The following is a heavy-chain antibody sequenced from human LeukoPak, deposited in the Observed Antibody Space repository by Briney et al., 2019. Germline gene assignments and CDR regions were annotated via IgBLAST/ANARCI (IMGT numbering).Heavy chain of an antibody. J-gene: IGHJ6*02. CDR3: ARSNGDYGGYYYGMDV. CDR2: IKQDGSEK. D-gene: IGHD4-17*01. CDR1: GFTFSSYG. Sequence: GRSLRLSCAASGFTFSSYGMHWVRQAPGKGLEWVANIKQDGSEKYYVDSVKGRFTISRDNTKNSLYLQMNSLRAEDTAVYYCARSNGDYGGYYYGMDVWGQGTTVTVSS. V-gene: IGHV3-7*01.